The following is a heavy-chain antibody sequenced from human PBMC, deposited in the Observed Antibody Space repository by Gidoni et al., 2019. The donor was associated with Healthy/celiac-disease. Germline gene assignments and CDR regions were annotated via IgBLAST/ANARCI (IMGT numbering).Heavy chain of an antibody. CDR1: GGPFSSYA. J-gene: IGHJ4*02. CDR2: IIPIFGTA. V-gene: IGHV1-69*01. CDR3: ARSSAVGSAMVLPFDY. D-gene: IGHD5-18*01. Sequence: QVQLVQSGAEVKKPGSSVKVSCKASGGPFSSYAISWVRQAPGQGLEWMGVIIPIFGTANYAQKFQGRVTITADESTSTAYMELSSLRSEDTAVYYCARSSAVGSAMVLPFDYWGQGTLVTVSS.